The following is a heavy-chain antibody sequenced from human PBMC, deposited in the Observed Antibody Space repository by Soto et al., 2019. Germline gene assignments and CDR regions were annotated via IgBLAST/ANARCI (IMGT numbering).Heavy chain of an antibody. V-gene: IGHV4-30-2*01. CDR3: ARWKFQLCIPGTNRLSP. J-gene: IGHJ5*01. D-gene: IGHD3-16*01. CDR2: IYHSGST. Sequence: PSEALSLRSTGSGGSMSSGGYFWCWILRATGKGLEWIGYIYHSGSTYYNPSLKSRVTISVDRSKNQFSLKLSSVTAADTAVYYCARWKFQLCIPGTNRLSPSGQRTLDPVS. CDR1: GGSMSSGGYF.